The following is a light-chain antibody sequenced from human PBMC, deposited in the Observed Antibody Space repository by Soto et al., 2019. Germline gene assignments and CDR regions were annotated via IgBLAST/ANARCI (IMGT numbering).Light chain of an antibody. V-gene: IGLV2-8*01. Sequence: QSALTQPPSASGSPGQSVTISCTGTSSDVGGYNYVSWYQQHPGKAPKLMIYEVSKRPSGVPDRFSGSKSGNTASLTVSGLQAEDEADYYCSSYTSSSTLYVFGTGTKATVL. CDR3: SSYTSSSTLYV. CDR1: SSDVGGYNY. CDR2: EVS. J-gene: IGLJ1*01.